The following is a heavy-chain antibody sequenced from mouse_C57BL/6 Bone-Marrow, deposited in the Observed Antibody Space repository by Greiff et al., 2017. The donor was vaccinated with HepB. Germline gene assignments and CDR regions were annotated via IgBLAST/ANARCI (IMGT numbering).Heavy chain of an antibody. CDR3: AREGDLVLRRGYFDV. D-gene: IGHD1-1*01. CDR1: GYTFTSYW. Sequence: QVQLQQPGAELVMPGASVKLSCKASGYTFTSYWMHWVKQRPGQGLEWIGEIDPSDSYTNYNQKFKGKSTLTVDKSSSTAYMQLSSLTSEDSAVYYCAREGDLVLRRGYFDVWGTGTTVTVSS. CDR2: IDPSDSYT. J-gene: IGHJ1*03. V-gene: IGHV1-69*01.